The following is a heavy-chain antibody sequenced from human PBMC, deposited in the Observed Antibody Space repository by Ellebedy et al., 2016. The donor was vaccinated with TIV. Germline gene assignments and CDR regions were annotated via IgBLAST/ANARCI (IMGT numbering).Heavy chain of an antibody. CDR1: AFTFSDHY. J-gene: IGHJ4*02. D-gene: IGHD3-3*01. V-gene: IGHV3-7*03. Sequence: GESLKISCAASAFTFSDHYMDWARQAPGKGLEWVANIKQDGTEKYYVDSVKGRFTISRDNAKNSLYLQMNSLRAEDTAVYYCARDKDFWSGYFCDYWGQGTLVTVSS. CDR3: ARDKDFWSGYFCDY. CDR2: IKQDGTEK.